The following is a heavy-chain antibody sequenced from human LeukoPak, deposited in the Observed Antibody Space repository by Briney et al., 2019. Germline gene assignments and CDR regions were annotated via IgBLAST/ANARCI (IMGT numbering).Heavy chain of an antibody. D-gene: IGHD6-19*01. V-gene: IGHV1-2*02. CDR1: GYTFTGYY. CDR3: ARPGGSGWYGREDAFDI. J-gene: IGHJ3*02. Sequence: ASVKVSCKTSGYTFTGYYIQWVRQAPGQGLEWMGYINPTSGGTNYAQEFQGRVTMTRDTSISTAYMELSRLRSDDTAVYYCARPGGSGWYGREDAFDIWGQGTMVTVSS. CDR2: INPTSGGT.